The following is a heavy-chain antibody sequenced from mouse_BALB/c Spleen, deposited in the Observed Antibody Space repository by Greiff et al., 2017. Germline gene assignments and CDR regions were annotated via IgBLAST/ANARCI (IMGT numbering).Heavy chain of an antibody. J-gene: IGHJ4*01. CDR2: IRLKSNNYAT. Sequence: EVQGVESGGGLVQPGGSMKLSCVASGFTFSNYWMNWVRQSPEKGLEWVAEIRLKSNNYATHYAESVKGRFTISRDDSKSSVYLQMNNLRAEDTGIYYCTRGGTTVVATYYAMDYWGQGTSVTVSS. CDR1: GFTFSNYW. V-gene: IGHV6-6*02. CDR3: TRGGTTVVATYYAMDY. D-gene: IGHD1-1*01.